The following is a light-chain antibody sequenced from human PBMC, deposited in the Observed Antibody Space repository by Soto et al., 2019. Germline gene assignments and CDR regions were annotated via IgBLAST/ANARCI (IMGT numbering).Light chain of an antibody. Sequence: DIQMTQSPSSLSASVGDSVTISCRAGQTINTYLNWYQQKPGQAPKVPIFAISTLQPGVPSRFRGSGSGTEFSLTISSLQPEDAATYYCQQSYSMPPWTFGQGTKVQIK. J-gene: IGKJ1*01. CDR3: QQSYSMPPWT. V-gene: IGKV1-39*01. CDR2: AIS. CDR1: QTINTY.